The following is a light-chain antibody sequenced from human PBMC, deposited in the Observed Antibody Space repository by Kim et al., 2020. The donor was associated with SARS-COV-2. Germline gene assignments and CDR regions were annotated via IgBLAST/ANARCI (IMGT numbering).Light chain of an antibody. CDR1: QSLLYSNGYNY. CDR2: LGS. V-gene: IGKV2-28*01. CDR3: MQALQTLGFT. J-gene: IGKJ3*01. Sequence: DIVMTQSPLSLPVTPGEPASISCRSSQSLLYSNGYNYLDWYLQKPGQSPQLLIYLGSNRASGVPERFSGSGSGTDFTLKISRVEAEDVGVYYCMQALQTLGFTFGPGTKVDIK.